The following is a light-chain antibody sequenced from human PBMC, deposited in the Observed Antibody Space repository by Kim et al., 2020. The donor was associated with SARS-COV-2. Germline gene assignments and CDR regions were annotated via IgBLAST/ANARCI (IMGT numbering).Light chain of an antibody. Sequence: QSALTQPASVSGSPGQSITISCTGTSSDVGGYNYVSWYQQHPGKAPKLMIYDFSKRPSGVSNRFSGSKSGNTASLTISGLQAEDEADYYCSSYTSISTYVFGTGTKVTVL. CDR3: SSYTSISTYV. CDR2: DFS. CDR1: SSDVGGYNY. J-gene: IGLJ1*01. V-gene: IGLV2-14*01.